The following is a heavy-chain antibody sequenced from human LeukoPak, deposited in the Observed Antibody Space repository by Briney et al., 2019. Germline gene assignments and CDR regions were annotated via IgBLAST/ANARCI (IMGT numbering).Heavy chain of an antibody. V-gene: IGHV4-34*01. D-gene: IGHD3-10*01. CDR1: GGSFSGYY. J-gene: IGHJ5*02. CDR3: ARAGLTMVRGVHL. Sequence: SETLSLTYAVYGGSFSGYYWSWIRQPPGKGLEWIGEINHSGSTNYNPSLKSRVTISVDTSKNQFSLKLSSVTAADTAVYYCARAGLTMVRGVHLWGQGTLVTVSS. CDR2: INHSGST.